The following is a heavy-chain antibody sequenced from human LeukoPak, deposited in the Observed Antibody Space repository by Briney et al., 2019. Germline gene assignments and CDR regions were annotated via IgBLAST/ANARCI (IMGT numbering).Heavy chain of an antibody. CDR1: KFTFSNYG. D-gene: IGHD3-10*01. CDR3: AKEYDSGGYGANFDY. Sequence: GGSLRLSCTASKFTFSNYGMQWVRQAPGKGLEWVAVVSSDGGTKYYADSVKGRFTISRDNSRNTMYLQMDSLRAEDTAVYYCAKEYDSGGYGANFDYWGRGTLVTVSS. J-gene: IGHJ4*02. V-gene: IGHV3-30*18. CDR2: VSSDGGTK.